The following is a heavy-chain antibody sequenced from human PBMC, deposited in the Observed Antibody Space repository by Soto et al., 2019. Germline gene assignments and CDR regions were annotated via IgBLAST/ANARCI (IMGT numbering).Heavy chain of an antibody. J-gene: IGHJ5*02. CDR1: GGSISSSSYY. CDR2: IYYSGST. D-gene: IGHD3-3*02. V-gene: IGHV4-39*01. CDR3: ASPKIAFYNWFDP. Sequence: QLQLQESGPGLVRPSETLSLTCTVSGGSISSSSYYWGWIRQPPGKGLEWIGSIYYSGSTYYNPSLNSRVTISVDTSKNQFSLKLSSVTAADTAVYYCASPKIAFYNWFDPWGQGTLVTVSS.